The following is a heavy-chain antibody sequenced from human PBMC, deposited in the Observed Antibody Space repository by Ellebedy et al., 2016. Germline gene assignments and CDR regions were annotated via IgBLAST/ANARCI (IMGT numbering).Heavy chain of an antibody. CDR2: FDYSGST. Sequence: SETLSLXCTVSGGSVSSRTYYWGWIRQPPGKGLEWIGSFDYSGSTYYNPSLKSRLTISVDTSKNQFSLKLNSLTAADTAVYYCARDRPTTGTFDYWGQGILVTVSS. CDR3: ARDRPTTGTFDY. J-gene: IGHJ4*02. CDR1: GGSVSSRTYY. D-gene: IGHD4-17*01. V-gene: IGHV4-39*07.